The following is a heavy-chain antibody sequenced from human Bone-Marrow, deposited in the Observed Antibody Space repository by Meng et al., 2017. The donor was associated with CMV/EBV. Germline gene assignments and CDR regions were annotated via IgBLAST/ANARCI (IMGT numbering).Heavy chain of an antibody. Sequence: SVKVSCKASGGTFSSYAISWVRQAPGQGLEWMGGIIPILGIANYAQKFQGRVTITADKSTSTAYMELSSLRSEDTAVYYCARVRDYCSNTSCYLYYYYGMDVWGQGTTVTVSS. J-gene: IGHJ6*02. CDR3: ARVRDYCSNTSCYLYYYYGMDV. D-gene: IGHD2-2*01. CDR1: GGTFSSYA. V-gene: IGHV1-69*10. CDR2: IIPILGIA.